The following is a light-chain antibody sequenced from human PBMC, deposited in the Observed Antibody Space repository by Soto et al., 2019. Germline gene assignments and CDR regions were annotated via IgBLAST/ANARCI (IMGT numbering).Light chain of an antibody. J-gene: IGKJ3*01. CDR3: QQYNSYLFT. V-gene: IGKV1-5*03. CDR1: QSISSW. CDR2: KAS. Sequence: DIQMTQSPSTLSAYVGDRVTITCRASQSISSWLAWYQQKPGKAPKLLIYKASSLESGVPSRFSGSGSGTEFTLTISSLQPDDFATYYCQQYNSYLFTFGPGIKVDIQ.